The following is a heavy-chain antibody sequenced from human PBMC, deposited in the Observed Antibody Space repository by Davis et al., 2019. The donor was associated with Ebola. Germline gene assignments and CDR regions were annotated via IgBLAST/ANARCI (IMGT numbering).Heavy chain of an antibody. CDR1: GFTFSSYW. CDR2: IKQDGSEK. V-gene: IGHV3-7*03. CDR3: ARDMAEWELMWDYFDY. J-gene: IGHJ4*02. Sequence: GGSLRLSCAASGFTFSSYWMSWVRQAPGKGLEWVANIKQDGSEKYYVDSVKGRFTISRDNAKNSLYLQMNSLRAEDTAVYYCARDMAEWELMWDYFDYWGQGTLVTVSS. D-gene: IGHD1-26*01.